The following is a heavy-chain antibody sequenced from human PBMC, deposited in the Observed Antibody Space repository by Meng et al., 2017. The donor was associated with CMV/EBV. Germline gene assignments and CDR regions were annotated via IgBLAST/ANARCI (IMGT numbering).Heavy chain of an antibody. V-gene: IGHV3-7*01. CDR3: ATDPTYYDFWSSHFIDY. D-gene: IGHD3-3*01. CDR1: GFTFSSYW. J-gene: IGHJ4*02. Sequence: GESLKISCAASGFTFSSYWMSWVRQAPGKGLEWVANIKQDGSEKYYVDSVKGRFTISRDNAKNSLSLQMNSLRAEDTAVYYCATDPTYYDFWSSHFIDYWGQGTLVTVSS. CDR2: IKQDGSEK.